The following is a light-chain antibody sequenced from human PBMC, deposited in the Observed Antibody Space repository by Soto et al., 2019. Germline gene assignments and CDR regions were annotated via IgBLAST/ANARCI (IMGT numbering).Light chain of an antibody. J-gene: IGLJ3*02. CDR1: SIDIGAYNY. Sequence: QSALTQPPSASGSPGQSVTISCTGTSIDIGAYNYVSWYQQHPGKAPKLMIHEVSKRPSGVPDRFSGSKSGNTASLTVSGLQAEDEADYYCSSYAGSNDRWVFGGGTKVTVL. V-gene: IGLV2-8*01. CDR3: SSYAGSNDRWV. CDR2: EVS.